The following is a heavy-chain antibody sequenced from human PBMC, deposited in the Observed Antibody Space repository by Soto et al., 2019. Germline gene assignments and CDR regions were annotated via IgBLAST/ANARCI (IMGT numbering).Heavy chain of an antibody. V-gene: IGHV1-2*04. D-gene: IGHD3-10*01. J-gene: IGHJ6*03. CDR3: ARGTMVREDPYYYYYYMDV. CDR2: INPNSGGT. Sequence: ASVKVSCKASGYTFTGYYMHWVRQAPGQGLEWMGWINPNSGGTNYAQKFQGWVTMTRDTSISTAYMELSRLRSDDTAVYYCARGTMVREDPYYYYYYMDVWGKGTTVTVSS. CDR1: GYTFTGYY.